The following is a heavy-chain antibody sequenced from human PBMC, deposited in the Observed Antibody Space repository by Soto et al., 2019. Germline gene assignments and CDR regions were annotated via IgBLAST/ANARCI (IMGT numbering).Heavy chain of an antibody. V-gene: IGHV3-30*18. CDR2: ISYDGSNK. Sequence: GGSLRLSCAASGFAFSSYGMHWVRQAPGKGLEWVAVISYDGSNKYYADSVKGRFTISRDNSKNTLYLQMNSLRAEDTAVYYCAKEGPHDYSNYDPTYYFDYWGQGTLVTVSS. D-gene: IGHD4-4*01. J-gene: IGHJ4*02. CDR1: GFAFSSYG. CDR3: AKEGPHDYSNYDPTYYFDY.